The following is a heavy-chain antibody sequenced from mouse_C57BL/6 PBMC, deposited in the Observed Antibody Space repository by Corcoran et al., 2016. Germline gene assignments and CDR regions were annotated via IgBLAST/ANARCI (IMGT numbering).Heavy chain of an antibody. V-gene: IGHV9-3*01. Sequence: QIQLVQSGPELKKPGETVKISCKASGYTFTTYGMSWVKQAPGKGLKWMGWINTYSGVPTYADDSKGRFAFSLETSASTAYWQINNLKNEDTATYFCARSDYYGSSGGAWLAYWGQGTLVTVSA. CDR3: ARSDYYGSSGGAWLAY. D-gene: IGHD1-1*01. CDR1: GYTFTTYG. CDR2: INTYSGVP. J-gene: IGHJ3*01.